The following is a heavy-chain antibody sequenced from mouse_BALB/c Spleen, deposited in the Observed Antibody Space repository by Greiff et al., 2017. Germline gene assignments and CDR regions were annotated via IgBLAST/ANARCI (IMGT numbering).Heavy chain of an antibody. CDR2: INPYNGAT. CDR3: ARDTTGRADY. V-gene: IGHV1-31*01. Sequence: VQLKESGPELVKPGASVKISCKASGYSFTGYYMHWVKQSHVKSLEWIGRINPYNGATSYNQNFKDKASLTVDKSSSTAYMELHSLTSEDSAVYYCARDTTGRADYWGQGTTLTVSS. J-gene: IGHJ2*01. D-gene: IGHD1-1*01. CDR1: GYSFTGYY.